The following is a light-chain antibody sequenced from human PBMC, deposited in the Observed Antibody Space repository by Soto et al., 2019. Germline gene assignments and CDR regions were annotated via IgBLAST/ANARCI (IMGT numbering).Light chain of an antibody. V-gene: IGKV4-1*01. CDR1: QSLLNSSNNTND. CDR3: KQYSYAPFT. Sequence: DIVMTPSPDSLAVSLGERANINCKSSQSLLNSSNNTNDLAWLQQKPGQPPKWLIYWASTRESGVPDRFRGIVSVTDFTLNISSLQAEDGALYSCKQYSYAPFTFGPGPKVDIK. J-gene: IGKJ3*01. CDR2: WAS.